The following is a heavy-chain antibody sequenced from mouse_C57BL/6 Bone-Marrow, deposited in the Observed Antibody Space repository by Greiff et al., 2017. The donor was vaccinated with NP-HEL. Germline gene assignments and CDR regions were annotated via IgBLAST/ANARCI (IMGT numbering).Heavy chain of an antibody. Sequence: EVKLMESGPELVKPGASVKISCKASGYSFTGYYMNWVKQSPEKSLEWIGEINPSTGGTTYNQKFKAKATLTVANSSSTAYMQLKSLTSEDSAVDYCARETADYWGQGTTLTVSS. CDR3: ARETADY. V-gene: IGHV1-42*01. CDR2: INPSTGGT. D-gene: IGHD1-2*01. J-gene: IGHJ2*01. CDR1: GYSFTGYY.